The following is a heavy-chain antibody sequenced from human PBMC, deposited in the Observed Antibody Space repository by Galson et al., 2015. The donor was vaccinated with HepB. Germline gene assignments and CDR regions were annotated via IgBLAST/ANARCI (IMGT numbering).Heavy chain of an antibody. CDR3: AREYYDSLIGFPTPYGLDV. CDR2: INQDGSEK. CDR1: RFTFSRYW. Sequence: SLRLSCAASRFTFSRYWMSWVRQAPGKGLEWVANINQDGSEKFYVDSVEGRFIISRDNTKNSLYLQMNNLRAEDAAVYYCAREYYDSLIGFPTPYGLDVWGQGTTVTVSS. V-gene: IGHV3-7*03. J-gene: IGHJ6*02. D-gene: IGHD3-3*01.